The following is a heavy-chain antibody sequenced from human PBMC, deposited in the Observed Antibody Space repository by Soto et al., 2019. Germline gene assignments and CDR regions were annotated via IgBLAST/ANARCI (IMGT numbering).Heavy chain of an antibody. D-gene: IGHD2-8*02. J-gene: IGHJ4*02. V-gene: IGHV3-30-3*02. Sequence: QVQLVESGGGVVQPGRSLRLSCAASGFTFSSYAMHWVRQAPGKGLEWVAVISYDGNNIYYAASVRGRFSISRDNSKNTLYLQMNSLRAEDTAVYSCAKNVETTGGVYYFDHWGQGTLVTVSS. CDR2: ISYDGNNI. CDR3: AKNVETTGGVYYFDH. CDR1: GFTFSSYA.